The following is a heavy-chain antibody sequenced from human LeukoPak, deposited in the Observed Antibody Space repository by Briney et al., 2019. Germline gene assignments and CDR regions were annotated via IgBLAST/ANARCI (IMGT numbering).Heavy chain of an antibody. CDR1: GYTFTSYY. Sequence: GASVKVSCKASGYTFTSYYMHWVRQAPGQWLEWMGIINPSGGSTSYAQKFQGRVTMTRDTSTSTVYMELSSLRSEDTAVYYCARGYSPGSYYDFWSGSGDYWGQGTLVTVSS. CDR2: INPSGGST. D-gene: IGHD3-3*01. J-gene: IGHJ4*02. CDR3: ARGYSPGSYYDFWSGSGDY. V-gene: IGHV1-46*01.